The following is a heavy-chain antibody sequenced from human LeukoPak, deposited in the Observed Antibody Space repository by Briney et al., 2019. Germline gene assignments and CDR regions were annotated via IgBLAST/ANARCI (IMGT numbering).Heavy chain of an antibody. CDR2: INHSGST. V-gene: IGHV4-34*01. J-gene: IGHJ4*02. CDR1: GGPFSGYY. CDR3: ARGVFGEYYFDY. Sequence: SETLSLTCAVYGGPFSGYYWSWIRQPPVKGLEWIGEINHSGSTNYNPSLKSRVTKSVDTSKNQFSLKLSSVTAADTAVYYCARGVFGEYYFDYWGQGTLVTVSS. D-gene: IGHD3-10*01.